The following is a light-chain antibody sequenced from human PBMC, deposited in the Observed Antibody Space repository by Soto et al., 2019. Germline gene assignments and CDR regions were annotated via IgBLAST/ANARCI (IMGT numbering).Light chain of an antibody. V-gene: IGLV1-40*01. Sequence: QALLTQPPSVSGAPGQRFTISCTGSTSSIGAGFDVHWYQQLPGAAPKLLIYGNNYRASGVPDRFSGSKSGTSASLAITGLQAEDEADYYCQSYDSSLTGSKVLGTGTKVTVL. CDR3: QSYDSSLTGSKV. CDR1: TSSIGAGFD. CDR2: GNN. J-gene: IGLJ1*01.